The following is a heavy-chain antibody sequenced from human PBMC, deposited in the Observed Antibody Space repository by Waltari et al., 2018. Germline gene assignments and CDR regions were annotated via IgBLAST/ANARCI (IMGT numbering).Heavy chain of an antibody. CDR1: GYTFTSYA. J-gene: IGHJ4*02. CDR3: ARSPRGAYGDFDY. V-gene: IGHV1-3*01. Sequence: QVQLVQSGAEVKKTGASVKVSCKASGYTFTSYAMHWVRPAPGQRREWMGWITAVNGTPKHSQKFQGRVTITRDTSASTAYMELSSLRSEDTAVYYCARSPRGAYGDFDYWGQGTLVTVSS. CDR2: ITAVNGTP. D-gene: IGHD4-17*01.